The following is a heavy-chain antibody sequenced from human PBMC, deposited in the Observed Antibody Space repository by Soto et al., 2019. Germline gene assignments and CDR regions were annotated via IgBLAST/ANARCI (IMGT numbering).Heavy chain of an antibody. J-gene: IGHJ5*02. CDR3: AKSGFGDYVWGSYPTGWFDP. Sequence: LRLSCAASGFTFSSYAMSWVRQAPGKGLEWVSAISGSGGSTYYADSVKGRFTISRDNSKNTLYLQMNSLRAEDTAVYYCAKSGFGDYVWGSYPTGWFDPWGQGTLVTVSS. CDR2: ISGSGGST. CDR1: GFTFSSYA. V-gene: IGHV3-23*01. D-gene: IGHD3-16*02.